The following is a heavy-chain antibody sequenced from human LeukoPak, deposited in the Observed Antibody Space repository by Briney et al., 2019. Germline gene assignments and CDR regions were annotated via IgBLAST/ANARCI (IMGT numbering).Heavy chain of an antibody. D-gene: IGHD3-3*01. CDR2: ISESGSDT. V-gene: IGHV3-23*01. CDR3: AKDMTFGVVNLFDY. J-gene: IGHJ4*02. CDR1: GFTFSNYA. Sequence: PGGSLRLSCAASGFTFSNYAMSWVRQAPGKGLEWVSLISESGSDTYYADSVKGRFTISRDNSKNTLSLQVDSLRAEDTALYYCAKDMTFGVVNLFDYWGQGTLVTVSS.